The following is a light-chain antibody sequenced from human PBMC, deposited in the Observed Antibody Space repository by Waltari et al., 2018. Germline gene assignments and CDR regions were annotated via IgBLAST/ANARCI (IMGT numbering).Light chain of an antibody. Sequence: NFMLTQPHSVSESPGKTVTISCTRSSGSIASNYVQWYQQRPGSAPTTVMYEAKQRPSGVPERFSGSIDTSSNSASLTISGLKTEDEAVYYCQSYNSSNFWVFGGGTKVTVL. CDR1: SGSIASNY. CDR2: EAK. J-gene: IGLJ3*02. CDR3: QSYNSSNFWV. V-gene: IGLV6-57*03.